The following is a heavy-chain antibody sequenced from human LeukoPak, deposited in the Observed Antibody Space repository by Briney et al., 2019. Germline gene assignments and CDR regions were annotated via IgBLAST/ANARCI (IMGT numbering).Heavy chain of an antibody. CDR3: ARGGYYYGSGKVGDYFNY. CDR1: GGSFSAYY. Sequence: SETLSLTCAVYGGSFSAYYWNWIRQPPGKGLEWIGEINHSGITNYNPSLKSRVIISVDTSKNQFSLKLTSMTAADTAVYYCARGGYYYGSGKVGDYFNYWGQGTLVTVSS. D-gene: IGHD3-10*01. CDR2: INHSGIT. V-gene: IGHV4-34*01. J-gene: IGHJ4*02.